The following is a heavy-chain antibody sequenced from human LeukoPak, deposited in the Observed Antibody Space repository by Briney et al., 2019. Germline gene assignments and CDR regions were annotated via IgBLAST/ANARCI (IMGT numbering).Heavy chain of an antibody. CDR2: ISSSGNTI. V-gene: IGHV3-48*04. CDR1: GFTFSSYS. CDR3: ARLRGYSYGYGDY. Sequence: PGGSLRLSCAASGFTFSSYSMNWVRQAPGKGLEWVSYISSSGNTIDYADSVKGRFTISRDNAKNSLYRQMVSLRAEDTAVYYCARLRGYSYGYGDYWGQGTLVTVSS. D-gene: IGHD5-18*01. J-gene: IGHJ4*02.